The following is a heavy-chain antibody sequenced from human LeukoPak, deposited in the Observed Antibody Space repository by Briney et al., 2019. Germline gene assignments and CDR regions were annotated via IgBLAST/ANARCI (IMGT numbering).Heavy chain of an antibody. CDR2: ISSSSNYI. Sequence: GGSLRLSCAASGFTFSSYSMNWVRQAPGKGLEWVSSISSSSNYIYYADSVKGRFTISRDNAKNSLYLQMNSLRVEDTAVYYCAKNRGAGSHYYYHMNVWGKGTTVTVSS. J-gene: IGHJ6*03. CDR1: GFTFSSYS. CDR3: AKNRGAGSHYYYHMNV. V-gene: IGHV3-21*04. D-gene: IGHD1-26*01.